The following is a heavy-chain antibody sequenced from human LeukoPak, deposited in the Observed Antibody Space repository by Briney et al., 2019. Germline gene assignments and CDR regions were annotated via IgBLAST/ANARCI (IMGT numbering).Heavy chain of an antibody. J-gene: IGHJ3*02. CDR1: GFTFSSYA. D-gene: IGHD6-13*01. CDR2: ISYDGSNK. Sequence: PGRSLRLSCTASGFTFSSYAMHWVRQAPGKGREWVAVISYDGSNKYYADSVKGRFTISRDNAKNSLYLQMNSLRAEDTAVYYCARPIAAAGVDAFDIWGQGTMVTVSS. CDR3: ARPIAAAGVDAFDI. V-gene: IGHV3-30-3*01.